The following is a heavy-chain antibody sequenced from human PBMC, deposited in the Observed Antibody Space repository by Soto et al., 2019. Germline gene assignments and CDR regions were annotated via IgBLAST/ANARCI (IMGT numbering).Heavy chain of an antibody. V-gene: IGHV4-30-4*01. CDR2: IYYSGST. Sequence: QVQLQESGPGLVKPSQTLSLTCTVSGGSISSGDYYWSWIRQPPGKGLEWIGYIYYSGSTYYNPSLKSRVTISVAPSKNQFSLKLSSVTAADTAVYYCARADSAPRRYYYYGMDVWGQGTTVTVSS. J-gene: IGHJ6*02. D-gene: IGHD2-21*01. CDR1: GGSISSGDYY. CDR3: ARADSAPRRYYYYGMDV.